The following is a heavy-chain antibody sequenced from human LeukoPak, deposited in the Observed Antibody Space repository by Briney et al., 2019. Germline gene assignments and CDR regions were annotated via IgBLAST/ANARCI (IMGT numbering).Heavy chain of an antibody. CDR1: GYTFTSYG. D-gene: IGHD2-2*01. CDR3: ARVDGIVVVPAAQFDY. J-gene: IGHJ4*02. Sequence: ASVKLSCKPSGYTFTSYGISWVRQAPGQGLEWMGWISAYNGNTNYAQKFKGRVTMTTDTSTSTAYRELRSLRSDDTAVYYCARVDGIVVVPAAQFDYWGQGNLVTVSS. CDR2: ISAYNGNT. V-gene: IGHV1-18*01.